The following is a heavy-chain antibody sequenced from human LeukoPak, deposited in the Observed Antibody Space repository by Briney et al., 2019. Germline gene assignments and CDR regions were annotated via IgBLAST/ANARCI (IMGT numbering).Heavy chain of an antibody. V-gene: IGHV4-59*03. CDR3: ATIRDTAHRYWYFDL. CDR1: GDSISSYY. Sequence: SETLSLTCTVSGDSISSYYWSWIRQPPGKGLEGIGYMYYIGSTTYSPSLKSRVTMSVDTSKNQFSLKLSSVTAADTAVYYCATIRDTAHRYWYFDLWGRGTLVIVSS. D-gene: IGHD5-18*01. J-gene: IGHJ2*01. CDR2: MYYIGST.